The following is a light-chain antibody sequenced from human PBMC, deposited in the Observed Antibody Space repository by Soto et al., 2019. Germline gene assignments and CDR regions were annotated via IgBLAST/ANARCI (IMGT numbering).Light chain of an antibody. CDR3: QQYVISVT. J-gene: IGKJ5*01. Sequence: EIVMAQSPATLSVSPGEGATLSCRASQSISSNLAWYQQKPGQAPRLLIYGASNRATGIPERFSGSGSGTDFTLTIGRLEPQDSAMYYCQQYVISVTFGQGTRLEIK. V-gene: IGKV3-20*01. CDR2: GAS. CDR1: QSISSN.